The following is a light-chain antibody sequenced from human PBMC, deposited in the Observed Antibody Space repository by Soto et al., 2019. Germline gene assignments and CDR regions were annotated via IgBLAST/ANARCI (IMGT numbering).Light chain of an antibody. CDR3: QQYGSSPIT. CDR2: GAS. Sequence: DIVLTQSPGTPSLSPGERATLYCRASQSVSISYLAWYQQTPGQAPRPLIYGASSRATGIPDRFSGSEPGTDFTLTITRLDPEDSAVYYCQQYGSSPITFGQGTRLEIK. CDR1: QSVSISY. J-gene: IGKJ5*01. V-gene: IGKV3-20*01.